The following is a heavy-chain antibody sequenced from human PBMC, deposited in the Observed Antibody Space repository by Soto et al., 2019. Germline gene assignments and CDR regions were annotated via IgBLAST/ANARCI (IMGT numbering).Heavy chain of an antibody. J-gene: IGHJ5*02. CDR3: ARSYYDSTGFAVDP. D-gene: IGHD3-22*01. V-gene: IGHV4-59*02. Sequence: QMQLQASGPGLVKPSETLSLTCNVSGASVSNGYWSWIRQPPGKGLEWIGFMYFGGSFNYNPSLTRRATISVETSKIQFSMKLTSVTASDTAVYYCARSYYDSTGFAVDPWGQGTLVTVSS. CDR1: GASVSNGY. CDR2: MYFGGSF.